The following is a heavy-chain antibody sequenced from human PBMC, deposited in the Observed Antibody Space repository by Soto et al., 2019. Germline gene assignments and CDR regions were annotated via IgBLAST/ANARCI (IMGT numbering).Heavy chain of an antibody. V-gene: IGHV3-23*01. Sequence: GGSLRLSCAASGFVFSSYAMSWVRQAPGKGLEWVSAISGSGTTAYYADSVKGRFIFSRDNPKNTMYLQMNSLRAEDTAIYYCAKAWGIDYWGQGT. D-gene: IGHD7-27*01. CDR2: ISGSGTTA. CDR3: AKAWGIDY. CDR1: GFVFSSYA. J-gene: IGHJ4*02.